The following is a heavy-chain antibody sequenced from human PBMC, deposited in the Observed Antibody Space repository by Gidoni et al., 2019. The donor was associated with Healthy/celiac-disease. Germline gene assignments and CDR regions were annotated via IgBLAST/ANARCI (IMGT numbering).Heavy chain of an antibody. J-gene: IGHJ4*02. CDR3: ARAAFGIGERY. D-gene: IGHD3-3*02. CDR1: GFTFSSYW. CDR2: IKQDGSEK. Sequence: EVQLVESGGGLVQPGGSLRLSCAASGFTFSSYWRSWVRQAPGKGLEWVANIKQDGSEKYYVDSVKGRFTISRDNAKNSLYLQMNSLRAEDTAVYYCARAAFGIGERYWGQGTLVTVSS. V-gene: IGHV3-7*01.